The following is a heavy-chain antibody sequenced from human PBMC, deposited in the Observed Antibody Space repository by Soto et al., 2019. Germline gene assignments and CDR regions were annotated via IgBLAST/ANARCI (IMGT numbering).Heavy chain of an antibody. CDR1: GFTFNNYG. Sequence: GGSLRLSCVASGFTFNNYGIHWVRQAPGKGLEWVAVIWHDGTNEYYADPVKGRFTISRDNSKNTLFLQLNSLRAEDTAVYYCARDFGQMAHVIRSREYYYGMDVWGQGTTVTVSS. CDR2: IWHDGTNE. J-gene: IGHJ6*02. V-gene: IGHV3-33*01. CDR3: ARDFGQMAHVIRSREYYYGMDV. D-gene: IGHD2-8*01.